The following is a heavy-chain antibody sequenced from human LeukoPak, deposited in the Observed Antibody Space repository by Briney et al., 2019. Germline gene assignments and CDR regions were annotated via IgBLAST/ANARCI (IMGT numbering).Heavy chain of an antibody. D-gene: IGHD3-10*01. CDR1: GGSFSGYY. CDR3: ARDRSGSGRYYFDY. CDR2: INHSGST. V-gene: IGHV4-34*01. Sequence: SETLSLTCAVYGGSFSGYYWSWIRQPPGKGLEWIGEINHSGSTNYNPSLKSRVTISVDTSKNQFSLKLSSVTAADTAVYYCARDRSGSGRYYFDYWGQGTLVTVSS. J-gene: IGHJ4*02.